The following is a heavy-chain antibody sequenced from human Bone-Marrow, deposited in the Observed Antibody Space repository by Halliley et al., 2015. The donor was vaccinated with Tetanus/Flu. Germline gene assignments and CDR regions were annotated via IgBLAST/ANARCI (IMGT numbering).Heavy chain of an antibody. Sequence: SGVTLSNYAMSWVRQAPGKGLEWISAISDSGGSTYYADSVRGRFTVSRDNSQNTLYLQMNSLRVEDTAVYYCAKGWGGDYYGYWGQGTLVTVSS. CDR3: AKGWGGDYYGY. CDR1: GVTLSNYA. CDR2: ISDSGGST. J-gene: IGHJ4*02. D-gene: IGHD3-16*01. V-gene: IGHV3-23*01.